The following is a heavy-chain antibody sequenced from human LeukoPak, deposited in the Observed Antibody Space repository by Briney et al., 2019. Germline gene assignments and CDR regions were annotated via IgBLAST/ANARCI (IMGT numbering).Heavy chain of an antibody. CDR2: IYYSGST. CDR1: GGSISSSSYY. D-gene: IGHD3-10*01. CDR3: ARHHLWFGELLYHDY. Sequence: KPSETLSLTCTVSGGSISSSSYYWGWIRQPPGKGLEWIGSIYYSGSTYYNPSLKSRVTISVDTSKNQFSLKLSSVTAADTAAYYCARHHLWFGELLYHDYWGQGTLVTVSS. V-gene: IGHV4-39*01. J-gene: IGHJ4*02.